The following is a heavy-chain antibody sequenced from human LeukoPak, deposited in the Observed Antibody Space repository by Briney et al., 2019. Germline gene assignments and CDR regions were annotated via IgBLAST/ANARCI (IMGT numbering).Heavy chain of an antibody. CDR1: GGSISSSSYY. D-gene: IGHD2-21*02. CDR2: IYYSGST. V-gene: IGHV4-39*01. Sequence: SETLSLTCTVSGGSISSSSYYWGWIRQPPGKGLEWLGSIYYSGSTYYNPSLKSRVTISVDTSKNQFSLKLSSVTAADTAVYYCARHSSQYCGGDCYPYWGQGTLVTVSS. J-gene: IGHJ4*02. CDR3: ARHSSQYCGGDCYPY.